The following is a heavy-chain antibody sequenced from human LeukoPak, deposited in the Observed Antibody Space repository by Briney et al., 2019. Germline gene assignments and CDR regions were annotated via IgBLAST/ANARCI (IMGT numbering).Heavy chain of an antibody. J-gene: IGHJ4*02. CDR1: GFTFITYA. CDR3: VRESTSSGYYYAPDY. Sequence: PGGSLRLSCAASGFTFITYAMSWVRQAPGKGLEWVSSISGSGATTYNADPLKGRFTISRDNSKNTLYLQMNSLRAEDTAVYYCVRESTSSGYYYAPDYWGQGTLVTVS. V-gene: IGHV3-23*01. D-gene: IGHD3-22*01. CDR2: ISGSGATT.